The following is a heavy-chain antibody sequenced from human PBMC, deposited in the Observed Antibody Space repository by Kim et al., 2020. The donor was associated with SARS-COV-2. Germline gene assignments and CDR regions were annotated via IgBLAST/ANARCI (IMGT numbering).Heavy chain of an antibody. Sequence: SETLSLTCTVSGGSISSSSYYWGWIRQPPGKGLEWIGSIYYSGSTYYNPSLKSRVTISVDTSKNQFSLKLSSVTAADTAVYYCAGHRSGCGSYYFDYWGQGTLVTVSS. CDR1: GGSISSSSYY. CDR2: IYYSGST. V-gene: IGHV4-39*01. J-gene: IGHJ4*02. D-gene: IGHD6-19*01. CDR3: AGHRSGCGSYYFDY.